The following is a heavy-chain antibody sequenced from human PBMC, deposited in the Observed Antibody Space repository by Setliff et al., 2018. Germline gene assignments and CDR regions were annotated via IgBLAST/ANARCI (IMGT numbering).Heavy chain of an antibody. CDR2: IYTSGST. CDR1: GGSISSGSFY. Sequence: KPSETLSLTCTVSGGSISSGSFYWSWIRQPAGKGLGWIGHIYTSGSTNYNPSLKTRVTISVDTSKNQFSLKLSSVTAADTAVYYCARDVYLYDSSGYYYEMAQWYFDLWGRGTLVTVSS. D-gene: IGHD3-22*01. CDR3: ARDVYLYDSSGYYYEMAQWYFDL. V-gene: IGHV4-61*09. J-gene: IGHJ2*01.